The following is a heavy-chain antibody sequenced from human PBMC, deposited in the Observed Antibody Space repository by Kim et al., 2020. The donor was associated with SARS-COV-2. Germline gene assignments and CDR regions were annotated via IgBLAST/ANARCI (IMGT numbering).Heavy chain of an antibody. CDR2: ISYDGSNK. Sequence: GGSLRLSCAASGFTFSSYGMHWVRQAPGKGLEWVAVISYDGSNKYYADSVKGRFTISRDNSKNTLYLQMNSLRAEDTAVYYCAKARGGATTRVALGYWGQGTLVTVSS. CDR1: GFTFSSYG. CDR3: AKARGGATTRVALGY. V-gene: IGHV3-30*18. D-gene: IGHD1-26*01. J-gene: IGHJ4*02.